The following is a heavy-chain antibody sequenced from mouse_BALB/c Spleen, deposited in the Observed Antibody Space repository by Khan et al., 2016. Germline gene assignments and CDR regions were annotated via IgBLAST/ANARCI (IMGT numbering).Heavy chain of an antibody. V-gene: IGHV9-4*02. CDR1: GYTFTTAG. Sequence: QIQLVQSGPELKKPGETVRISCKASGYTFTTAGIQWVQKMPGKGLKWIGWINTHSGVPKYAEDFKGRFAFSLEISVNTAYLQITNLKNEDTATYGCARGGAAYDRNGGGAMEYWGQGTSGTVSS. J-gene: IGHJ4*01. CDR3: ARGGAAYDRNGGGAMEY. CDR2: INTHSGVP. D-gene: IGHD2-5*01.